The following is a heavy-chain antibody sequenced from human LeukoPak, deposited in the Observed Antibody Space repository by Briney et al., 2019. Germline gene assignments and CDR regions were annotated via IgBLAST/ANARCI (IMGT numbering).Heavy chain of an antibody. CDR2: FSGSGGST. V-gene: IGHV3-23*01. D-gene: IGHD3-22*01. CDR1: GFTFSSYW. Sequence: PGGSLRLSCAASGFTFSSYWMSWVRQAPGKGLEWVSGFSGSGGSTYYADSVKGRFTISRDNSKNTLYLQMNSLRVEDTAVYYCARGGTYYYDKSGINWFDPWGQGTLVTVSS. J-gene: IGHJ5*02. CDR3: ARGGTYYYDKSGINWFDP.